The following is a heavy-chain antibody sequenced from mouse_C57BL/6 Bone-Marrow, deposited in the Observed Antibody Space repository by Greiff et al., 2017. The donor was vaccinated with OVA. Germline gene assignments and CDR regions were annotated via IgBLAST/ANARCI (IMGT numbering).Heavy chain of an antibody. D-gene: IGHD2-4*01. CDR3: VRGDYDGHWYFDV. J-gene: IGHJ1*03. CDR1: GFSFNTYA. Sequence: EVQLVESGGGLVQPKGSLKLSCAASGFSFNTYAMNWVRQAPGKGLEWVARIRSKSNNYATYYADSVKDRFTISRDDSESMLYLQMNNLKTEDTAMYYCVRGDYDGHWYFDVWGTGTTVTVSS. CDR2: IRSKSNNYAT. V-gene: IGHV10-1*01.